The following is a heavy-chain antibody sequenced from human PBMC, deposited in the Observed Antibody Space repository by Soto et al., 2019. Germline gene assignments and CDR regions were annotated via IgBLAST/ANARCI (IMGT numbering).Heavy chain of an antibody. V-gene: IGHV3-30*18. CDR1: EFTFSSHG. CDR2: ISYDGISK. D-gene: IGHD3-3*01. CDR3: AKDILGDLRSGYHYKYAMDV. Sequence: PGGSLRLSCEASEFTFSSHGMHWVRQAPGKGLEWVAAISYDGISKHYANSVKGRFTISRDNSKSTMYLQMNSLRAEDTAVYYCAKDILGDLRSGYHYKYAMDVWGQGTTVTVSS. J-gene: IGHJ6*02.